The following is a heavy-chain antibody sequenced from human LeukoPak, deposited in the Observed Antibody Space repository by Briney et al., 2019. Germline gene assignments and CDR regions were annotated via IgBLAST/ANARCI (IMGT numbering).Heavy chain of an antibody. V-gene: IGHV3-48*04. D-gene: IGHD4-17*01. J-gene: IGHJ4*02. CDR3: ARRLRRNYFDY. Sequence: GGSLRLSCAASGFTFSNYWMHWVRQAPGKGLEWVSYISSSGSTIYYADSVKGRFTISRNNAKNSLYLQMNSLRAEDTAVYYCARRLRRNYFDYWGQGTLVTVSS. CDR2: ISSSGSTI. CDR1: GFTFSNYW.